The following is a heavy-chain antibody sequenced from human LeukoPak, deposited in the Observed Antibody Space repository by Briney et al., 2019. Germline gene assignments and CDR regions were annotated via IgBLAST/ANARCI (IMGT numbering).Heavy chain of an antibody. CDR1: GYTFTSYG. CDR3: ARDVPPPWNSEPYYFDY. CDR2: ISAYNGNT. Sequence: ASVKVSCKASGYTFTSYGISWVRQAPGQGLEWMGWISAYNGNTNYAQKLQGRVTMTTDTSTSTAYMELRSLRSDDTAVYYCARDVPPPWNSEPYYFDYWGQGTLVTVSS. D-gene: IGHD1-7*01. V-gene: IGHV1-18*01. J-gene: IGHJ4*02.